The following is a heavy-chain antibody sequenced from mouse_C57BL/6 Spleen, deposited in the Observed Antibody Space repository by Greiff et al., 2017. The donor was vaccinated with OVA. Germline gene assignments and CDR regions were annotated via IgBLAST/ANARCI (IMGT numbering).Heavy chain of an antibody. CDR3: TRDGSLYYAMDY. V-gene: IGHV5-9-1*02. CDR2: ISSGGDYI. Sequence: DVMLVESGEGLVKPGGSLKLSCAASGFTFSSYAMSWVRQTPEKRLEWVAYISSGGDYIYYADTVKGRFTISRDNARNTLYLQMSSLKSEDTAMYYCTRDGSLYYAMDYWGQGTSVTVSS. J-gene: IGHJ4*01. CDR1: GFTFSSYA. D-gene: IGHD6-2*01.